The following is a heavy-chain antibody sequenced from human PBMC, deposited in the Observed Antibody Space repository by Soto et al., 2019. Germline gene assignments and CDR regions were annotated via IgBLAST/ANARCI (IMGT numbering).Heavy chain of an antibody. D-gene: IGHD2-15*01. V-gene: IGHV1-3*01. CDR1: GYTFTSYA. J-gene: IGHJ6*02. CDR2: INAGNGNT. Sequence: ASVKVSFKASGYTFTSYAMHWVRQAPGQRLEWMGWINAGNGNTKYSQKFQGRVTITRDTSASTAYMELSSLRSEDTAVYYCARAHCSGGSCYLGYGMDVWGQGTTVTVSS. CDR3: ARAHCSGGSCYLGYGMDV.